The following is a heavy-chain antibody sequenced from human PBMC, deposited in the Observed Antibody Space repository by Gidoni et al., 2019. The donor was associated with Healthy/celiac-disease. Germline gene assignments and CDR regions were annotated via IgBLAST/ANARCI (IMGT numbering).Heavy chain of an antibody. V-gene: IGHV4-4*07. Sequence: QVQLQASGPGLVMPSETLSLTCTVSGGSISSDYWSWIRPPAGKGLEWIVRIDTSGSTNYNPSLKSRVTMSVDTSKNQFSLKLSSVTAADTAVYYCARNPYSSSRGHYGMDVWGQGTTVTVSS. J-gene: IGHJ6*02. CDR2: IDTSGST. CDR1: GGSISSDY. D-gene: IGHD6-19*01. CDR3: ARNPYSSSRGHYGMDV.